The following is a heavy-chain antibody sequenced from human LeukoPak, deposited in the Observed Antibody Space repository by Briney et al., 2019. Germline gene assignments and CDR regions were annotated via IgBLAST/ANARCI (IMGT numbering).Heavy chain of an antibody. CDR3: ARVERLLWFGELLYQNYYYYYMDV. CDR2: MNPNSGNT. CDR1: GYTFTSYD. Sequence: VASVKVSCKASGYTFTSYDINWVRQATGQGLEWMGWMNPNSGNTGYAQKFQGRVTMTRNTSISTAYMELSSLRSEDTAVYYCARVERLLWFGELLYQNYYYYYMDVWGKGTTVTISS. V-gene: IGHV1-8*01. J-gene: IGHJ6*03. D-gene: IGHD3-10*01.